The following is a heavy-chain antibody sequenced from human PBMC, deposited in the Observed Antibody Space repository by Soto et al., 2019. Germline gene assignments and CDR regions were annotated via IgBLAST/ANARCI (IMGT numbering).Heavy chain of an antibody. D-gene: IGHD3-3*01. V-gene: IGHV3-23*01. CDR3: AKDITIFGVVPYYFDY. J-gene: IGHJ4*02. CDR1: GFTFSSYA. CDR2: ISGSGGST. Sequence: EVQLLESGGGLVQPGGSLRLSCAASGFTFSSYAMSWVRQAPGKGLEWVSAISGSGGSTYYADSVKGRFTISRDNSKNTLYLQMNSLRAEDTAVYYGAKDITIFGVVPYYFDYWGQGTLVTVSS.